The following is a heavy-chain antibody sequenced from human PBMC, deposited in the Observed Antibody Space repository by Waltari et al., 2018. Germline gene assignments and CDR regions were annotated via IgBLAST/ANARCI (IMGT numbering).Heavy chain of an antibody. D-gene: IGHD1-26*01. V-gene: IGHV5-51*03. CDR3: ARPREWELLRRGAFDI. CDR2: IYPGDTVN. J-gene: IGHJ3*02. Sequence: EVQLVQSGAEVKKPGESLKISCKGSGYSFTSYWTGWVRQMPGKSLEWMGIIYPGDTVNRYSPAFQCQVTNSADKSSGTAYLQGSSLKASDTAMYYCARPREWELLRRGAFDIWGQGTMVTVSS. CDR1: GYSFTSYW.